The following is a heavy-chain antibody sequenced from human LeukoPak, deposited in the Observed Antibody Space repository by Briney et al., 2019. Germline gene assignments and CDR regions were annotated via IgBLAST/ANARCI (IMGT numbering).Heavy chain of an antibody. Sequence: GGSLRLSCAASGITFSGYAMSWVRQAPGKGLDWVSDISGRGTRTYYADSVKGRFTISRDNSENTLYLQMDSLRAEDTAVYYCAKGYGDGYGWGHYFDYCGQGTLLT. CDR2: ISGRGTRT. CDR1: GITFSGYA. CDR3: AKGYGDGYGWGHYFDY. V-gene: IGHV3-23*01. D-gene: IGHD5-24*01. J-gene: IGHJ4*02.